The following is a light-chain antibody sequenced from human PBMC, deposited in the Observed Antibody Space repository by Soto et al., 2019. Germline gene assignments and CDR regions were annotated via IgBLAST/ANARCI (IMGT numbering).Light chain of an antibody. Sequence: DIQLTQSPSFLSASVGDRVTITCRASQGISSYLAWYQQNPGKAPKFLIYAASTLPSGVPSRFSGSGSGTEFTLTISSLQPEDFATYYCQQLNSYPRTFGGGTKVEIK. V-gene: IGKV1-9*01. CDR3: QQLNSYPRT. J-gene: IGKJ4*01. CDR2: AAS. CDR1: QGISSY.